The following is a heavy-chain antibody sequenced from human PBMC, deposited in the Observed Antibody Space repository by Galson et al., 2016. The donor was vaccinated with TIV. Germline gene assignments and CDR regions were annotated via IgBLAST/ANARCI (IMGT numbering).Heavy chain of an antibody. CDR1: GFSVTYNY. Sequence: SLRLSCAASGFSVTYNYMSWVRQAPGKGLEWVSLLFGDGTSYYADSVKGRFTISRDNSKNTLYLQMNSLRAEDTAVYYCAKTTSTEIQLGYYFDYWGQGTLVTVSS. J-gene: IGHJ4*02. D-gene: IGHD5-18*01. V-gene: IGHV3-53*01. CDR3: AKTTSTEIQLGYYFDY. CDR2: LFGDGTS.